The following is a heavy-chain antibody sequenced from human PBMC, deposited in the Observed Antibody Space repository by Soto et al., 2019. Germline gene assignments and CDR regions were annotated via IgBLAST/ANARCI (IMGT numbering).Heavy chain of an antibody. D-gene: IGHD3-3*01. J-gene: IGHJ5*02. CDR3: ARSSGGNFGIIIEGSNWFDP. V-gene: IGHV1-46*01. CDR1: GDTFTSYY. CDR2: INPHGGST. Sequence: ASVKVSCKAPGDTFTSYYLNWVRQAPGQGLEWMGVINPHGGSTKYAQKFQGRNTMTRDTSRSTVDMELSSLRSDDTAIYYCARSSGGNFGIIIEGSNWFDPWGQGTLVTVSS.